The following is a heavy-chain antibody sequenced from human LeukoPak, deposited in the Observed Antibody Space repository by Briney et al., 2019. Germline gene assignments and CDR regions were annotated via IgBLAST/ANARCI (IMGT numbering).Heavy chain of an antibody. CDR2: IWHDGTEK. V-gene: IGHV3-30*04. CDR1: GFMFSNYA. CDR3: ARDPYNTILYRLAH. J-gene: IGHJ4*02. D-gene: IGHD3-10*01. Sequence: GTSLRLSCAASGFMFSNYAMHWVRQAPGKGLEWVAVIWHDGTEKYYVDSVKGRFTISRDNSKNTLHLQMNSLRAEDTATYYCARDPYNTILYRLAHWGQGTLVTVSS.